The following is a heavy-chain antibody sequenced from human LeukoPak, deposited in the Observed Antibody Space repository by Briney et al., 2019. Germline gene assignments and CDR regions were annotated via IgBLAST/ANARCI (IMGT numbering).Heavy chain of an antibody. V-gene: IGHV3-74*01. J-gene: IGHJ4*02. CDR1: GFTFSSYA. D-gene: IGHD3-22*01. CDR2: INSDGSSR. CDR3: ARGGPDSSDYSSLFDY. Sequence: QPGGSLRLSCAASGFTFSSYAMSWVRQAPGKGLVWVSRINSDGSSRHYADSVKGRFTISRDNAKNTLHLQMTSLRAEDTAVYYCARGGPDSSDYSSLFDYWGRGILVTVSS.